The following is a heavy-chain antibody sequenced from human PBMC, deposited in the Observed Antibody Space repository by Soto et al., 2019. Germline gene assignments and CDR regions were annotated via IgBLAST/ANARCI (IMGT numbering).Heavy chain of an antibody. V-gene: IGHV4-59*01. CDR2: IYYSGST. D-gene: IGHD6-19*01. Sequence: SETLSLTCAVCGGCMSSSYWGWIRQPPGKGLEWIGYIYYSGSTNYNPSLKSRVTISVDTSKNQFSLKLSSVTAADTAVYYCARGTYSSGWYAYWGQGTLVTVSS. CDR1: GGCMSSSY. CDR3: ARGTYSSGWYAY. J-gene: IGHJ4*02.